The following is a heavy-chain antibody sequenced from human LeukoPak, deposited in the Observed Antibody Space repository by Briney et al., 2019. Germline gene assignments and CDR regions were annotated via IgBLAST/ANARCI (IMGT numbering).Heavy chain of an antibody. CDR2: ISGSGGST. CDR1: GFTFRSYS. Sequence: GGSLRLSCAASGFTFRSYSMNWVRQSPGKGLEWLSTISGSGGSTYYADSVKGRFTISRDSSKNTLDLQMSSLRAEDTAVYYCAKVASSDWYSDYWGQGTLVTVSS. J-gene: IGHJ4*02. V-gene: IGHV3-23*01. CDR3: AKVASSDWYSDY. D-gene: IGHD6-19*01.